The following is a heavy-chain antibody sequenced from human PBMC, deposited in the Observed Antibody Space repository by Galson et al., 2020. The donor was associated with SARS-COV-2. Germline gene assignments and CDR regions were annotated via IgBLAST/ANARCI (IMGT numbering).Heavy chain of an antibody. J-gene: IGHJ6*02. CDR1: GGTFSSYA. D-gene: IGHD3-16*01. CDR3: ARALGAGTFYFYGLDV. V-gene: IGHV1-69*06. Sequence: SVKVSCKPSGGTFSSYAISWVRQAPGQGLEWMGGIIPIFASPNYAQKFQGRVTITADKFTSTAYMELSSLRSDDTAVYYCARALGAGTFYFYGLDVWGQGTSVTVS. CDR2: IIPIFASP.